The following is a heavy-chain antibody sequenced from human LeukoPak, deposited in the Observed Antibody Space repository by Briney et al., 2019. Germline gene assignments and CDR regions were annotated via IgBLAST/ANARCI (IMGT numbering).Heavy chain of an antibody. J-gene: IGHJ4*02. V-gene: IGHV4-31*03. CDR1: GGSISSGAYY. D-gene: IGHD3-10*01. CDR3: ARLLVRGALYYFDN. Sequence: SQTLSLTCTVSGGSISSGAYYWSWIRQHPGKGLEWIGYIYYSGSTYYNPSLKSRGTMSVDTSQNQFSLRLSFVTAADTAVYYCARLLVRGALYYFDNWGQGTLVTVSS. CDR2: IYYSGST.